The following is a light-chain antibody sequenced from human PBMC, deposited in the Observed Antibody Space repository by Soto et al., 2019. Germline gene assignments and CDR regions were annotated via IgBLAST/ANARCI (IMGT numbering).Light chain of an antibody. CDR2: EGS. CDR1: SSDVGSYNL. CDR3: CSYAGIVV. V-gene: IGLV2-23*01. Sequence: QSALTQPGSVSGSPGQSITISCTGTSSDVGSYNLVSWYQQHPGKAPKLMIYEGSKRPSGVSNRFSGSKSGNTASLTISGLQAEDEADYYCCSYAGIVVFGGGTKVTVL. J-gene: IGLJ2*01.